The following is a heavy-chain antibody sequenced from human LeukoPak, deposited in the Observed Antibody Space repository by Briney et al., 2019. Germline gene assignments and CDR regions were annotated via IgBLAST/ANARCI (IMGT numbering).Heavy chain of an antibody. CDR1: GFTFSSYS. D-gene: IGHD3-3*01. V-gene: IGHV3-21*01. Sequence: PGGSLRLSCAASGFTFSSYSMNWVRQAPGKGLEWVSSISSSSSYIYYADSVKGRFTISRDNAKNSLYLQMNSLRAEDTAVYYCARREWLRTLYGMDVWGQGTTVTVSS. CDR2: ISSSSSYI. J-gene: IGHJ6*02. CDR3: ARREWLRTLYGMDV.